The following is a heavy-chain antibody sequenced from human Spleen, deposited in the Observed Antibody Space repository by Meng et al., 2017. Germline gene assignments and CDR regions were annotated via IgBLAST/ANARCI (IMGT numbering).Heavy chain of an antibody. Sequence: ETLSLTCTASGFTFSNYWMNWVRQAPGKGLVWVSQMNTDGSTTRYADSVKGRFTISRDNSKNTVFLQINSLRVEDTAVYYCARSPIDKYDLSALPLDYWGQGTLVTVSS. CDR1: GFTFSNYW. CDR3: ARSPIDKYDLSALPLDY. J-gene: IGHJ4*02. D-gene: IGHD3-16*01. CDR2: MNTDGSTT. V-gene: IGHV3-74*01.